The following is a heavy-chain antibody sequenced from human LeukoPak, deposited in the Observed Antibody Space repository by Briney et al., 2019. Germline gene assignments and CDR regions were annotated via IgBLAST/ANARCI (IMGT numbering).Heavy chain of an antibody. CDR1: GYTFTSYD. D-gene: IGHD3-3*01. Sequence: ASVKVSCKASGYTFTSYDINWVRQATGQGLEWMGWMNPNSGNTGYAQKFQGRVTITRNTSISTAYMELSSLRSEDTAVYYCARGLTGSITIFGVVPYFDYWGQGTLVTVSS. V-gene: IGHV1-8*01. CDR2: MNPNSGNT. J-gene: IGHJ4*02. CDR3: ARGLTGSITIFGVVPYFDY.